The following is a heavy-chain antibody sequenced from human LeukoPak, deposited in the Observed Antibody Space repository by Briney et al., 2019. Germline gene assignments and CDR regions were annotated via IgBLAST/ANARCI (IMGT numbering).Heavy chain of an antibody. V-gene: IGHV3-30*18. D-gene: IGHD2-2*01. J-gene: IGHJ4*02. CDR1: GFTFSSYG. CDR3: AKDTLGYCSSTSCYGGY. Sequence: GGSLRLSCAASGFTFSSYGIHWVRQAPGKGLEWVAVISYDGSNKYYADSVKGRFTISRDTSKNTLYLQMNSLRAEDTAVYYCAKDTLGYCSSTSCYGGYWGQGTLVTVSS. CDR2: ISYDGSNK.